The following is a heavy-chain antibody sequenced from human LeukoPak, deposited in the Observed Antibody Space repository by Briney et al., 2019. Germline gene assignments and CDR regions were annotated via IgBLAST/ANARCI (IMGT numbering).Heavy chain of an antibody. CDR1: GGTFSSSA. D-gene: IGHD2-2*01. J-gene: IGHJ4*02. CDR2: IIPIFGTA. CDR3: ARVGGYCSSTSCSQYYFDY. V-gene: IGHV1-69*05. Sequence: SVKVSCKASGGTFSSSAIGWVRQAPGQGLEWMGGIIPIFGTANYAQKFQGRVTITTDESTSTAYMELSSLRSEDTAVYYCARVGGYCSSTSCSQYYFDYWGQGTLVTVSS.